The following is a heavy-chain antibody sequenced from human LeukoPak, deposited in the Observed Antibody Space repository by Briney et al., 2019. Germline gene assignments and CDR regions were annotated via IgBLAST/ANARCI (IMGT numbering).Heavy chain of an antibody. V-gene: IGHV3-66*01. Sequence: ETLSLTCSVSGGSINGYHWSWVRQAPGKGLEWVSVIYSGGSTYYADSVKGRFTISRDNSKNTLYLQMNSLRAEDTAVYYCARGVPPPLQQLSYWGQGTLVTVSS. D-gene: IGHD6-13*01. J-gene: IGHJ4*02. CDR2: IYSGGST. CDR3: ARGVPPPLQQLSY. CDR1: GGSINGYH.